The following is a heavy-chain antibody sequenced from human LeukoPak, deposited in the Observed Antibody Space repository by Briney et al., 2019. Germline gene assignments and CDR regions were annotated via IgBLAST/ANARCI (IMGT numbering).Heavy chain of an antibody. V-gene: IGHV4-59*01. CDR1: GGSISSYY. CDR2: IYYSGST. Sequence: PSETLSLTCTVSGGSISSYYWSWIRQPPGKGLEWIGYIYYSGSTNYNPFLKSRVTISVDTSKNQFSLKLSSVTAADTAVYYCASSIAVAGTWFDPWGQGTLVTVSS. J-gene: IGHJ5*02. D-gene: IGHD6-19*01. CDR3: ASSIAVAGTWFDP.